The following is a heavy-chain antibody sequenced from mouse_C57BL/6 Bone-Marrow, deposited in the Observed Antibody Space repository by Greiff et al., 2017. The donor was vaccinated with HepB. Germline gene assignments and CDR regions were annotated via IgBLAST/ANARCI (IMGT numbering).Heavy chain of an antibody. CDR3: TRENDGYSPAWFAY. CDR2: ISSGGDYI. D-gene: IGHD2-3*01. V-gene: IGHV5-9-1*02. J-gene: IGHJ3*01. Sequence: EVKLMESGEGLVKPGGSLKLSCAASGFTFSSYAMSWVRQTPEKRLEWVAYISSGGDYIYYADTVKGRFTISRDNDRNTLYLQMSSLKSEDTAMYYCTRENDGYSPAWFAYWGQGTLVTVSA. CDR1: GFTFSSYA.